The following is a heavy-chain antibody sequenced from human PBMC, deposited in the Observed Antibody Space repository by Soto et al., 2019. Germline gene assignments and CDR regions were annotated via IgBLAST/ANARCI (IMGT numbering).Heavy chain of an antibody. CDR2: ISGSGGST. V-gene: IGHV3-23*01. J-gene: IGHJ4*02. Sequence: GGSLRLSCAASGFTFSTYAMKWVRQAPGKGLEWVSIISGSGGSTYYADSAKGRFTISRDNSENTLYLQMNSLRVEDTALYYCATKSPPMWGQGTLVTVSS. CDR1: GFTFSTYA. D-gene: IGHD2-2*01. CDR3: ATKSPPM.